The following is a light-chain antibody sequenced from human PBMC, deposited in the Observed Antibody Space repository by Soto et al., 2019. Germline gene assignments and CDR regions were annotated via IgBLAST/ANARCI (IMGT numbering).Light chain of an antibody. CDR3: QQYGNSPRT. J-gene: IGKJ5*01. Sequence: EIVLTQSPGTLSLSPGERATLSCRAGQSVRSTYLAWYQQKPGQAPRLLIYGASSRATGIPDRFSGSGSGTDFTLTISRLEPEDFAVYFCQQYGNSPRTFGQGTRLEIK. CDR2: GAS. V-gene: IGKV3-20*01. CDR1: QSVRSTY.